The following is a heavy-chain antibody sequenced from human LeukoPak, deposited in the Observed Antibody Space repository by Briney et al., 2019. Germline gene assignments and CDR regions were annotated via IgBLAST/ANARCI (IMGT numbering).Heavy chain of an antibody. D-gene: IGHD4-23*01. CDR3: ARVAYTYGNSQGFDY. CDR1: GFTFSSYG. J-gene: IGHJ4*02. CDR2: IRYDGSNK. Sequence: GGSLRLSCAASGFTFSSYGMHWVRQAPGKGLEWVAFIRYDGSNKYYADSVKGRFTISRDNSKNTLYLQMNSLRAEDTAVYYCARVAYTYGNSQGFDYWGQGTLVTVSS. V-gene: IGHV3-30*02.